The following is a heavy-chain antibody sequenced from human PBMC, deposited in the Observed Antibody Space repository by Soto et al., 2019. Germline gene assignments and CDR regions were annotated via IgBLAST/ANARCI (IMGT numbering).Heavy chain of an antibody. Sequence: QVQLVQSGAEVREPGSSVKVSCKVSGDTFNKYTINWVRQAPGQALEWMAGIIPIYGTANYALKFHDRIKVTADESTATAYMELNSLTSEDTAIYYGARDGHGYNYWYFDLWGRGTLITVSS. V-gene: IGHV1-69*01. J-gene: IGHJ2*01. CDR1: GDTFNKYT. CDR2: IIPIYGTA. D-gene: IGHD5-12*01. CDR3: ARDGHGYNYWYFDL.